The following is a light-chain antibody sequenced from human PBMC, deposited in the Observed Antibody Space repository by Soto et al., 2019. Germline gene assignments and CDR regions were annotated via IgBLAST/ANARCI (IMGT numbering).Light chain of an antibody. CDR2: ENH. J-gene: IGLJ2*01. CDR3: QSYDGSTPVV. Sequence: NFMLTQPHSVSESPGKTVIISCTRSSGSIASSYVQWFQQRPGSSPTTVIYENHQRPSGVSGRFSGSVDSSSNSASLTISGLKTEDAGDYYCQSYDGSTPVVFGGGTKLTVL. CDR1: SGSIASSY. V-gene: IGLV6-57*01.